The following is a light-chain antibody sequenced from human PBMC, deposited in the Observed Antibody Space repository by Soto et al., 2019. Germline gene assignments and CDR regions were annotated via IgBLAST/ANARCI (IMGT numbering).Light chain of an antibody. V-gene: IGLV2-8*01. CDR2: EVS. CDR3: SSYEGSNTFV. CDR1: SSDVGGYNY. J-gene: IGLJ1*01. Sequence: QSVLTQPPSASGSPGQSVTISCTGTSSDVGGYNYVSWYQQHPGKAPKLMIYEVSKRPSGVPDRFSGSKSDNTASLTVSGLQAEDEADYYCSSYEGSNTFVFGTGTKVTVL.